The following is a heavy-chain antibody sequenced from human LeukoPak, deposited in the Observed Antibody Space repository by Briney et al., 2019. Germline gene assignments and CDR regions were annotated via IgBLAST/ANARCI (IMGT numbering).Heavy chain of an antibody. Sequence: PSETLSLTCNVSGGSISSYYWSWIRQPPGKGLEWVSSISSSSAYIYYADSVKGRFTISRDNAKNSLSLQMNSLRAEDTAVYYCARSYDYGSGTYYNRVEYMDVWGKGTTVTISS. CDR1: GGSISSYY. J-gene: IGHJ6*03. V-gene: IGHV3-21*01. CDR3: ARSYDYGSGTYYNRVEYMDV. D-gene: IGHD3-10*01. CDR2: ISSSSAYI.